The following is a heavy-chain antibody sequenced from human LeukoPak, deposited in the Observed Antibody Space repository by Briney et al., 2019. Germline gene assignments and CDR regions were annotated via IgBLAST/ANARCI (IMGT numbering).Heavy chain of an antibody. V-gene: IGHV3-64*01. CDR1: GPTFSSYV. J-gene: IGHJ4*02. CDR3: ARGLPYPDY. Sequence: PGGSLRLSCAASGPTFSSYVMHWVRQAPGKGLEYVSAISSNGGSTYYANSVKGRFTISSDNSKNTLYLQMGSLRAEDMAVYYCARGLPYPDYWGQGTLVTVSS. CDR2: ISSNGGST.